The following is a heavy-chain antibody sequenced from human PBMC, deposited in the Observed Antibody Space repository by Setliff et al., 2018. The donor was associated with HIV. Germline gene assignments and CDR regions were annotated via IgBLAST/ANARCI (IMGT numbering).Heavy chain of an antibody. D-gene: IGHD1-26*01. J-gene: IGHJ4*02. V-gene: IGHV1-69-2*01. CDR2: VDPEDGET. CDR1: GYTFTNYF. Sequence: ASVKVSCKASGYTFTNYFMHWVRQAPGEGLEWVGRVDPEDGETRYAMKFQGSVTISADTSTDTTYLSLTSLRSQDTAVYYCATVRIVGATEFDNWGEGTLVTVSS. CDR3: ATVRIVGATEFDN.